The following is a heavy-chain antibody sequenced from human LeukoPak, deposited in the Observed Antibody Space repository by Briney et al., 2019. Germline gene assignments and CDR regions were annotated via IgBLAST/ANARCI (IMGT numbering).Heavy chain of an antibody. J-gene: IGHJ4*02. CDR2: IYDSGST. V-gene: IGHV4-39*01. CDR1: GGSIRSSYYY. Sequence: SETLSLTCTVSGGSIRSSYYYWGWIRQLPGKGLEWIGSIYDSGSTYYNPSLKRRVTISVDTSKNQFSLKLNSVTAADTAVYYCARGSWSSSIDYWGQGTLVTVSS. D-gene: IGHD6-6*01. CDR3: ARGSWSSSIDY.